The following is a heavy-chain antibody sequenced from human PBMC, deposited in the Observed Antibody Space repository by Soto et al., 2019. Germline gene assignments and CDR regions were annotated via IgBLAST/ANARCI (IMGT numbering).Heavy chain of an antibody. J-gene: IGHJ6*02. V-gene: IGHV3-30-3*01. CDR3: ARDEGGDDAINYYYYGMDV. CDR2: ISYDGTNK. CDR1: GFTFRSYA. Sequence: QEHLVESGGGVVQPGRSLRLSCAGSGFTFRSYAMHWVRQAPGKGLEWVAVISYDGTNKYYADSVKGRFTISRDNYKNTLYLQMNSLRAEDTAVYYCARDEGGDDAINYYYYGMDVWGQGTTVTVSS. D-gene: IGHD3-10*01.